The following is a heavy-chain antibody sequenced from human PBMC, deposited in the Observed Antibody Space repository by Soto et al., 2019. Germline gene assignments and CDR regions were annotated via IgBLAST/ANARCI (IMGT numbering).Heavy chain of an antibody. CDR2: ISGSGGST. J-gene: IGHJ3*02. Sequence: LGGSLRLSCAASGFTFSSYAMSWVRQAPGKGLEWVSAISGSGGSTYYADSVKGRFTISRDNSKNTLYLQMNSLRAEDTAVYYCAKWGLGYCSGGSCYSGAFDIWGQGTMVTVSS. CDR3: AKWGLGYCSGGSCYSGAFDI. CDR1: GFTFSSYA. D-gene: IGHD2-15*01. V-gene: IGHV3-23*01.